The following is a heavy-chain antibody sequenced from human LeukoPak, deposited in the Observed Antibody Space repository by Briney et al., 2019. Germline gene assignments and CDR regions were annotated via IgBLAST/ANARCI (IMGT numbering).Heavy chain of an antibody. CDR1: GGTFSSYA. D-gene: IGHD6-6*01. Sequence: SVKVSCKASGGTFSSYAISWVRQAPGQGLEWMGGIIPIFGTANYAQKFQGRVTITTDESTSTAYMELSSLRSEDTAVYYCARGPSIATFCDYWGQGTLVTVSS. CDR3: ARGPSIATFCDY. V-gene: IGHV1-69*05. CDR2: IIPIFGTA. J-gene: IGHJ4*02.